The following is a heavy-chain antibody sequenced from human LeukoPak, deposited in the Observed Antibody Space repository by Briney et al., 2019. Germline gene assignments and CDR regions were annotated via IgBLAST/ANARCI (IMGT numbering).Heavy chain of an antibody. CDR2: INPHSGDT. J-gene: IGHJ6*03. D-gene: IGHD5-18*01. CDR1: GYTFTNHY. Sequence: ASVKVSCKASGYTFTNHYMHGVRQARGQGLEWMGWINPHSGDTNYAQKFQGRVIMTRDTSISTAYMELSSMRSDDTAMYYCASGLSSLFSFGAALDYYMDVWGKGTPVTVSS. V-gene: IGHV1-2*02. CDR3: ASGLSSLFSFGAALDYYMDV.